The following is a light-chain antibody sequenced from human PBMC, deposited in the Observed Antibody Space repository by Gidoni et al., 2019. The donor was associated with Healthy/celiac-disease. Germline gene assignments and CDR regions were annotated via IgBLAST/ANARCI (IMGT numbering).Light chain of an antibody. CDR2: AAS. Sequence: DIPMTPSPSYGSASVGDRVTITCRASQGISSCIAWYQQKPGKAPKLLIYAASSLQSGGPSRFSGSGSGTDFTLTISSLQPEDVATYYWQQANSFPPWTFGQXTKVEIK. CDR1: QGISSC. V-gene: IGKV1-12*01. CDR3: QQANSFPPWT. J-gene: IGKJ1*01.